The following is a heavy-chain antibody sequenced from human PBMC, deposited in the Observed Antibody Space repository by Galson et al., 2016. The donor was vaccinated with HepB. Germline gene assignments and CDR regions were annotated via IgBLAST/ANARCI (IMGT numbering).Heavy chain of an antibody. CDR3: ARRGEYYYNGMDI. CDR1: GYTFSNYD. J-gene: IGHJ6*02. D-gene: IGHD3-10*01. V-gene: IGHV1-8*01. CDR2: LSPKTGNA. Sequence: SVKVSCNASGYTFSNYDVNWVRQAPGQGLEWMGWLSPKTGNAQSAQKFQDRVTMTRDISINTIYMELTNLRSEDTAVYYCARRGEYYYNGMDIWGQGTTVIVSS.